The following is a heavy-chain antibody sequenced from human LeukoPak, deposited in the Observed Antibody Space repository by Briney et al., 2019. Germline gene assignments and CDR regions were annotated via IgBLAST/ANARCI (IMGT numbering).Heavy chain of an antibody. J-gene: IGHJ3*02. CDR1: GFTFSNYW. V-gene: IGHV3-7*01. Sequence: GGSLRLSCAASGFTFSNYWMSWVRQAPGKGLEWVANIKEDGSEKYYVDSVKGRFTTSRDNAKNSLYLQMSSLRAEDTAAYYCARGVGAFEIWGQGTMVTVSS. D-gene: IGHD3-3*01. CDR2: IKEDGSEK. CDR3: ARGVGAFEI.